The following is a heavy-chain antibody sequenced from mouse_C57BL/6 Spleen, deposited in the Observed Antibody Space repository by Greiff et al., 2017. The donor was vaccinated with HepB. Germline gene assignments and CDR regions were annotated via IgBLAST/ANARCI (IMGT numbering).Heavy chain of an antibody. Sequence: EVKVVESGPSLVRPSQTLSLTCTVTGFSINSDCYWIWIRQFPGNKLEYIGYTFYSGITYYNPSLESRTYITRDTSKNQFSLKLSSVTTEDTATYYCASSYGTYWYFDVWGTGTTVTVSS. V-gene: IGHV3-3*01. J-gene: IGHJ1*03. CDR2: TFYSGIT. CDR1: GFSINSDCY. CDR3: ASSYGTYWYFDV. D-gene: IGHD2-1*01.